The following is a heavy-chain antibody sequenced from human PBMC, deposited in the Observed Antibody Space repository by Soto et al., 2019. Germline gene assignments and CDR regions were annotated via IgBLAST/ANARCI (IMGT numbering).Heavy chain of an antibody. CDR2: LFWYDDK. CDR3: THSTRRARCSGGNCSFFDS. D-gene: IGHD2-15*01. V-gene: IGHV2-5*01. Sequence: QITLKAPGHTVVKHTQTLTLTCTCSGFSVSASGVGVGWIRQPPGKALECLALLFWYDDKRYSPSLKSRITSTKDPSKNQVVLTMTNMDPVDTATYYFTHSTRRARCSGGNCSFFDSWGQGTPVTVSS. CDR1: GFSVSASGVG. J-gene: IGHJ4*02.